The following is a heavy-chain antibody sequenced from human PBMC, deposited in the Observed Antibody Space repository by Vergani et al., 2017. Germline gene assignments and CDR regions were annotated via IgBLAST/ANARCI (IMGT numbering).Heavy chain of an antibody. V-gene: IGHV3-30-3*01. Sequence: QVQLVESGGGVVQPGRSLRLSCAASGFTFSSYAMHWVRQAPGEGLEWLAVISYDGSNKYYADSVKGRFTISRDNSKNMLCLQMNSLRAEDTASYYCARELVPTGKAPDSGMDVWGKGTTVTVSS. CDR3: ARELVPTGKAPDSGMDV. J-gene: IGHJ6*03. CDR1: GFTFSSYA. CDR2: ISYDGSNK. D-gene: IGHD2-2*01.